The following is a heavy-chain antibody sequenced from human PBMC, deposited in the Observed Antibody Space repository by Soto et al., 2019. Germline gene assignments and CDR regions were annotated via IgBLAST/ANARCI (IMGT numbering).Heavy chain of an antibody. D-gene: IGHD5-12*01. V-gene: IGHV3-48*03. CDR2: ISSSGSTI. Sequence: EVQLVESGGGLVQPGGSLRLSCAASGFTFSSYEMNWVRQAPGKGLEWVSYISSSGSTIYYADSVKGRFTISRDNAKNSLYLQMNSLRAEDTAVYYCANGGYSGYDSVYWGQGTLVTVSS. CDR3: ANGGYSGYDSVY. J-gene: IGHJ4*02. CDR1: GFTFSSYE.